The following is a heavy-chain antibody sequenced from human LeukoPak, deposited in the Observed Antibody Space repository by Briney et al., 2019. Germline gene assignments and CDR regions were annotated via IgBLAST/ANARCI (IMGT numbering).Heavy chain of an antibody. Sequence: ASVKVSCKASGYTFTGYYMHWVRQAPGQGLEWMGWINPNSGGTNYAQKFQGRVTMTRDTSISTAYMELSRLRSDDTAVYYCAKGYCSGGTCYSYGYWGQGTLVTVSS. CDR1: GYTFTGYY. D-gene: IGHD2-15*01. V-gene: IGHV1-2*02. J-gene: IGHJ4*02. CDR2: INPNSGGT. CDR3: AKGYCSGGTCYSYGY.